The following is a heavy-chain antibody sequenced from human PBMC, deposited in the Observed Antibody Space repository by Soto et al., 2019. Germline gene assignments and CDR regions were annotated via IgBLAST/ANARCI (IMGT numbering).Heavy chain of an antibody. V-gene: IGHV1-18*04. Sequence: GAAVKVSCKASGYNVTSYVISWVLQAPGQGLEWMGWISAYNGNTNYAQKLQGRVTMTTDTSTSTAYMELRSLRSDDTAVYYCARDIPRAAAKAYWFDPWGQGPLVTVSS. CDR3: ARDIPRAAAKAYWFDP. CDR1: GYNVTSYV. J-gene: IGHJ5*02. D-gene: IGHD6-13*01. CDR2: ISAYNGNT.